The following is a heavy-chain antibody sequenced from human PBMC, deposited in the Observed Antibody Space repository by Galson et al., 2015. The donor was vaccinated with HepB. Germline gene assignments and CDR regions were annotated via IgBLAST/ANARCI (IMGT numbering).Heavy chain of an antibody. CDR2: IYSGGGT. J-gene: IGHJ3*02. V-gene: IGHV3-53*01. Sequence: SLRLSCAASGFTVSSNYMSWVRQTPGKGLEWVSVIYSGGGTYFADSVKGRFTISRDNSKNTLYLQMNSLRAEDTAVYYCARILYYYDSSGYYQTGRAFDIWGQGTMVTVSS. CDR1: GFTVSSNY. D-gene: IGHD3-22*01. CDR3: ARILYYYDSSGYYQTGRAFDI.